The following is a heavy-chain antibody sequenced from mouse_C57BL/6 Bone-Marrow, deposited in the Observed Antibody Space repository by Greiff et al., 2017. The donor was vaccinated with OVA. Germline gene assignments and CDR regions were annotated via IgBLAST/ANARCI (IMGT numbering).Heavy chain of an antibody. CDR2: IRNKANNHAT. D-gene: IGHD1-1*01. Sequence: EVQLVESGGGLVQPGGSMKLSCAASGFTFSDAWMDWVRQSPEKGLEWVAEIRNKANNHATYYAESVKGRFTISRDDSKSSVYLQMNSLRAEDTGIYYCTRPYYYGRGFAYWGQGTLVTVSA. CDR1: GFTFSDAW. J-gene: IGHJ3*01. CDR3: TRPYYYGRGFAY. V-gene: IGHV6-6*01.